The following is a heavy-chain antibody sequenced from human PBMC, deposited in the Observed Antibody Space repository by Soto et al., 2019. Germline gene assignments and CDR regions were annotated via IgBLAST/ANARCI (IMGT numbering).Heavy chain of an antibody. Sequence: QVQLVQSGAEVKKPGASVKVSCKASGYSFIGYYIHWVRQAPGQGLEWMGWINPNTGDTNFAQKFQGRVTVTRDTSISTVYMELSRLTSDDTALYYCARGAPAVASTSFHYWGQGTLVTVSS. J-gene: IGHJ4*02. CDR1: GYSFIGYY. CDR3: ARGAPAVASTSFHY. V-gene: IGHV1-2*02. D-gene: IGHD5-12*01. CDR2: INPNTGDT.